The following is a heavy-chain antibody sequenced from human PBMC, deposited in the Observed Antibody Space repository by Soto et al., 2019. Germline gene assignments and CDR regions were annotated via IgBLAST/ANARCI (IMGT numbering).Heavy chain of an antibody. CDR1: GGSINSANYY. V-gene: IGHV4-39*01. Sequence: QLQLQESGPGLVKPSETLSLTCTVSGGSINSANYYWGWIRQPPGKGLVWIGNVYYRGTTYYNPSLKGRVTISVDTSKNQFSLKLSSVTAADSAVFFCVRHQRYSSGWYIDYWGQGTPVTASS. CDR3: VRHQRYSSGWYIDY. CDR2: VYYRGTT. J-gene: IGHJ4*02. D-gene: IGHD6-19*01.